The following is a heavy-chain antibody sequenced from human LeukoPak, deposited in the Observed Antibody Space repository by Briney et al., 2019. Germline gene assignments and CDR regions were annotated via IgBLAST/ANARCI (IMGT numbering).Heavy chain of an antibody. D-gene: IGHD6-13*01. CDR1: RFTFSSYA. CDR2: ISASAGTT. J-gene: IGHJ4*02. CDR3: AKGGSSWSYYFDS. V-gene: IGHV3-23*01. Sequence: AGGSLRLSCAASRFTFSSYAMTWVRQTPGKGLEWVSAISASAGTTYYADSVKGRFTISRDNSKNTLYLQMNSLRVDDTALYYCAKGGSSWSYYFDSWGQGTLVTASS.